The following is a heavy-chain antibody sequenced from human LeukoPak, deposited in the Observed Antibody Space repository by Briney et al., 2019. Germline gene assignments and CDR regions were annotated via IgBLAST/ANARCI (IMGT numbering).Heavy chain of an antibody. D-gene: IGHD2-2*01. CDR1: GGSVSGYY. CDR3: ARLPVGVVPAAMGPPYYYYYMDV. Sequence: PSETLSLTCTVSGGSVSGYYWSWIRQSAGKGLEWIGRIYSSGSTNYNPSLKSRVTISVDTSKNQFSLKLSSVTAADTAVYYCARLPVGVVPAAMGPPYYYYYMDVWGKGTTVTVSS. V-gene: IGHV4-4*07. CDR2: IYSSGST. J-gene: IGHJ6*03.